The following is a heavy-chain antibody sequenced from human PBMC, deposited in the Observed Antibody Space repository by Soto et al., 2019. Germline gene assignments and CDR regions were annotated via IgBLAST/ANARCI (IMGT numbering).Heavy chain of an antibody. V-gene: IGHV1-18*04. CDR1: GYTFPTYG. D-gene: IGHD3-3*01. J-gene: IGHJ5*02. CDR2: IGADNSDT. Sequence: QVQLVQSGPEVKKPGGSVKVSCKASGYTFPTYGFSWVRQAPGQGLEWVGWIGADNSDTTYAQKFQGRVTMTIDTSTTTSYMELRSLTTDDTAVYFCARDWRGAEGFDPWGQGTLVTASS. CDR3: ARDWRGAEGFDP.